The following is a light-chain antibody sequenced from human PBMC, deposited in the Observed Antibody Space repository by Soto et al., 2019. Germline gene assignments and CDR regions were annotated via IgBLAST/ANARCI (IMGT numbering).Light chain of an antibody. Sequence: SYELTQPPSVSVAPGKTARMTCGGNNIGSKSVHWYQQKPGQAPVLVIYYDSDRPSGIPERFSGSNSGNTATLTISRVEAGDEAEYYCQVWDSSSDRLAVFGGGTQLTVL. CDR1: NIGSKS. V-gene: IGLV3-21*04. CDR3: QVWDSSSDRLAV. CDR2: YDS. J-gene: IGLJ7*01.